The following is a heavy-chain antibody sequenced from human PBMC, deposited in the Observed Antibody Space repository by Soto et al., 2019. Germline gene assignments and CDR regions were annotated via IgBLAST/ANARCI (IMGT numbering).Heavy chain of an antibody. Sequence: QLQLQESGSGLVKPSQTLSLTCAVSGGSISSGGYSWSWIRQPPGKGLEWIGYIYHSGSTYYNPSLKSRVTISVDRSKNQVSLKLSSVTAADTAVYYCPSLYGDRGGYYFDYWGQGTLVTVSS. CDR2: IYHSGST. J-gene: IGHJ4*02. V-gene: IGHV4-30-2*01. D-gene: IGHD4-17*01. CDR1: GGSISSGGYS. CDR3: PSLYGDRGGYYFDY.